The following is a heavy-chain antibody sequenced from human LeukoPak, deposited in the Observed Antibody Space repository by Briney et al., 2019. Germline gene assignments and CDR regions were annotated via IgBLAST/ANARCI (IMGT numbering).Heavy chain of an antibody. V-gene: IGHV3-7*01. D-gene: IGHD4-23*01. CDR3: ARVMTTVVTPLYGMDV. CDR1: GFTFSSYW. J-gene: IGHJ6*02. Sequence: GGSLRLSCAASGFTFSSYWMSWVRQAPGKGLEWVANIKQDGSEKYYVDSVKGRFTISRDNAKNSLYLQMNSLRAEDTAVYYCARVMTTVVTPLYGMDVWGQGTTVTVSS. CDR2: IKQDGSEK.